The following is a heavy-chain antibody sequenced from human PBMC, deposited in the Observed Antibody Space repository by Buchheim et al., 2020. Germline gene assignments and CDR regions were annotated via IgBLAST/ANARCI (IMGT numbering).Heavy chain of an antibody. V-gene: IGHV3-33*01. Sequence: QVQLVESGGGVVQPGRSLRLSCAASGFTFSSYGMHWVRQAPGKGLEWVAVIWYDGSNKYYADSVKGRFTISRDNSKKPLYLQMNSLRAEDTAVYYCARDLHCSSTSCPYYYYGMDVWGQGTT. CDR1: GFTFSSYG. CDR2: IWYDGSNK. D-gene: IGHD2-2*01. CDR3: ARDLHCSSTSCPYYYYGMDV. J-gene: IGHJ6*02.